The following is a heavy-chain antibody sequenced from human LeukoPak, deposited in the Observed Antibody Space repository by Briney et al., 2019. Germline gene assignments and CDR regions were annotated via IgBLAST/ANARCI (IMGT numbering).Heavy chain of an antibody. D-gene: IGHD2-2*01. V-gene: IGHV4-4*07. CDR2: IYTSGST. Sequence: SETLSLACTVSGGFISSYYWSWIRQPAGKGLEWIGRIYTSGSTNYNTSLKSRVTMSVDTSKNQFSLKLSSVTAADTAVYYCARVHCSSTSCYNYFGYWGQGTLVTVSS. J-gene: IGHJ4*02. CDR1: GGFISSYY. CDR3: ARVHCSSTSCYNYFGY.